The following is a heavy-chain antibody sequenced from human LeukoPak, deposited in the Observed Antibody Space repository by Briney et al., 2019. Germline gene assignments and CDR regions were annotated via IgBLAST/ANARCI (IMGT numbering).Heavy chain of an antibody. J-gene: IGHJ4*02. CDR2: INSDGSTT. CDR3: ASEPLGYCSGGSCYRTDY. V-gene: IGHV3-74*03. D-gene: IGHD2-15*01. CDR1: GFTFSSYW. Sequence: GGSQRLSCAVSGFTFSSYWMHWVRQAPGKGLVWVSRINSDGSTTTYADSVKGRFTISRDNAKNSLYLQMNSLRAEDTAVYYCASEPLGYCSGGSCYRTDYWGQGTLVTVSS.